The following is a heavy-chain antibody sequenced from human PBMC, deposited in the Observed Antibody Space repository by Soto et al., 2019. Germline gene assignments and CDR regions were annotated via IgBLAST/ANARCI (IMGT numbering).Heavy chain of an antibody. Sequence: QVVESGGGLVTPGESISLSCVGSGFDFTPAWMHWVRQAPGTGLEWVGRIKSKASGGTTDYSAPVKGRFTISRDDSKNTVYLQMNSLKSEDTAVYFCSKQRGPSGYSYYGLEVWGQGITVTVTS. CDR3: SKQRGPSGYSYYGLEV. D-gene: IGHD2-15*01. CDR2: IKSKASGGTT. CDR1: GFDFTPAW. J-gene: IGHJ6*01. V-gene: IGHV3-15*07.